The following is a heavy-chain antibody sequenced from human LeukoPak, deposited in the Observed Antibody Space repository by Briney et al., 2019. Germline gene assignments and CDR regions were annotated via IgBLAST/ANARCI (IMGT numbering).Heavy chain of an antibody. D-gene: IGHD3-22*01. V-gene: IGHV3-23*01. Sequence: GGSLRLSCAASGFTFSSYAMSWVRQAPGKGLEWVSAISGSGGSTYYADSVKGRFTISRDNSKNTLYLQINSLRAEDTAVYYCAKSFTPYYDSSGYLDYWGQGTLVTVSS. CDR1: GFTFSSYA. CDR3: AKSFTPYYDSSGYLDY. J-gene: IGHJ4*02. CDR2: ISGSGGST.